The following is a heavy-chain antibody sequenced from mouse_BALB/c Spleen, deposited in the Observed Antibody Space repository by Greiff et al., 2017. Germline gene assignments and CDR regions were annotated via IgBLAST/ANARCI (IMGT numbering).Heavy chain of an antibody. CDR3: ARHGSSFDY. Sequence: EVMLVESGGGLVKPGGSLKLSCAASGFAFSSYDMSWVRQTPEKRLEWVAYICSGGGSTYYPDTVKGRFTISRDNAKNTLYLQMSSLKSEDTAMYYCARHGSSFDYWGQGTTLTVSS. CDR1: GFAFSSYD. J-gene: IGHJ2*01. CDR2: ICSGGGST. V-gene: IGHV5-12-1*01. D-gene: IGHD1-1*01.